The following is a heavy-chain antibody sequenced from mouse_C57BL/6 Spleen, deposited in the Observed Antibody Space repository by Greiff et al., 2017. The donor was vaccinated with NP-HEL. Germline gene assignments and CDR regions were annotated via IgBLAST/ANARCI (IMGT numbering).Heavy chain of an antibody. CDR1: GYTFTSYW. CDR3: ARLGLDYAMDY. CDR2: IYPGSGST. Sequence: QVQLKQPGAELVKPGASVKMSCKASGYTFTSYWITWVKQRPGQGLEWIGDIYPGSGSTNYNEKFKSKATLTVDTSSSTAYMQLSSLASEDSAVYYCARLGLDYAMDYWGQGTSVTVSS. J-gene: IGHJ4*01. V-gene: IGHV1-55*01. D-gene: IGHD2-4*01.